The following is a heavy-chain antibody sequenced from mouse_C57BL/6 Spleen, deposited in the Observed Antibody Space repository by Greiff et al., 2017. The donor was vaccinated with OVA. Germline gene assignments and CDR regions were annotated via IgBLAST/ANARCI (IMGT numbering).Heavy chain of an antibody. D-gene: IGHD2-3*01. CDR3: ARGYYDGYPYFDY. J-gene: IGHJ2*01. V-gene: IGHV1-69*01. CDR2: IDPSDSYT. CDR1: GYTFTSSW. Sequence: VQLQQPGAELVMPGASVKLSCKASGYTFTSSWMHWVKQRPGQGLEWIGEIDPSDSYTNYNQKFKGKSTLTVDKSSSTAYMQLSSLTSEDSAVYYCARGYYDGYPYFDYWGQGTTLTVSS.